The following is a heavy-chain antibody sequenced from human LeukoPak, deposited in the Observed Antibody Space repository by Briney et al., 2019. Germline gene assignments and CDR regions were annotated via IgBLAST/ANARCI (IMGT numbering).Heavy chain of an antibody. D-gene: IGHD1-1*01. Sequence: GGSLRLSCAASGFTFTNFGMHWVCQAPGKGLDWVAFIMYDGSIKFYADSVLGRFTISRDNSKNTLDLQMNSLRTEDTAVYYCVKESLEGDTWGQGTLVTVSS. J-gene: IGHJ5*02. CDR3: VKESLEGDT. V-gene: IGHV3-30*02. CDR2: IMYDGSIK. CDR1: GFTFTNFG.